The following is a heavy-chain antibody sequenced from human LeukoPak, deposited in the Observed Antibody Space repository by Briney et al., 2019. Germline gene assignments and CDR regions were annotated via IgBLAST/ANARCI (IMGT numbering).Heavy chain of an antibody. CDR3: ARDESKGGHAFDI. Sequence: ASVKVSCKASGGTFSSYAISWVRQAPGQGLEWMGGIIPIFGTANYAQKFQGRVTITTDESTSTAYMELSSLRSEDTAVYYCARDESKGGHAFDIWGQGTMVTVSS. D-gene: IGHD3-16*01. V-gene: IGHV1-69*05. CDR1: GGTFSSYA. J-gene: IGHJ3*02. CDR2: IIPIFGTA.